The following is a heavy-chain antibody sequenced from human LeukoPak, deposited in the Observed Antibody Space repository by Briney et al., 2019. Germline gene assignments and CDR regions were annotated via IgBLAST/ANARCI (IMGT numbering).Heavy chain of an antibody. CDR2: INPASGGT. D-gene: IGHD4-23*01. V-gene: IGHV1-2*02. CDR3: ASDSVGTRELDY. J-gene: IGHJ4*02. Sequence: ASVKVSCKASGYTFTGYYIHWVRQAPGQGLEWMGWINPASGGTNYAQKFQGRITMTRDTSISTAYRELSRLRSDDTAVYYCASDSVGTRELDYWGQGTLVTVSS. CDR1: GYTFTGYY.